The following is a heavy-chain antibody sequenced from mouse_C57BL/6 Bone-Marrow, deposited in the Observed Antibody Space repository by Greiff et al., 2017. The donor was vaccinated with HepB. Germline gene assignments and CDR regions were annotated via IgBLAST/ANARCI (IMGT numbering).Heavy chain of an antibody. V-gene: IGHV5-4*01. D-gene: IGHD1-1*01. J-gene: IGHJ2*01. CDR3: ARDHYYGSFDY. CDR1: GFTFSSYA. Sequence: EVKLVESGGGLVKPGGSLKLSCAASGFTFSSYAMSWVRQTPEKRLEWVATISDGGSYTYYPDNVKGRFTISRDNAKNNLYLQMSHLKSEDTAMYYCARDHYYGSFDYWGQGTTLTVSS. CDR2: ISDGGSYT.